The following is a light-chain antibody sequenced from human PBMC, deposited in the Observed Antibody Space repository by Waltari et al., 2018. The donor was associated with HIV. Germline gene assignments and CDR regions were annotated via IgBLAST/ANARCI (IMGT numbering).Light chain of an antibody. Sequence: SYELAQPPSVSVSLGQTASISCSGDKLGDKYVSWYSQRPGQSPVLVIYEVNKRPSGIPERFSGSNSGDTGTLTISGTQAVDEADYYCQAWDSGTVVFGGGTKLTVL. CDR1: KLGDKY. CDR3: QAWDSGTVV. J-gene: IGLJ2*01. V-gene: IGLV3-1*01. CDR2: EVN.